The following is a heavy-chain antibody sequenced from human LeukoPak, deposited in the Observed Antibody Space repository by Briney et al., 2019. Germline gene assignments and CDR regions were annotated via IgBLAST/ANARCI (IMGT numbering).Heavy chain of an antibody. V-gene: IGHV1-8*03. CDR1: GYTFTGYD. CDR3: ASGYSSGWKIDY. Sequence: GASVKVSCEASGYTFTGYDINRVRQATGQGLEWMGWMNPNSGNTGYAQKFQGRVTITRNTSISTAYMELSSLRSDDTAVYYCASGYSSGWKIDYWGQGTLVTVSS. J-gene: IGHJ4*02. CDR2: MNPNSGNT. D-gene: IGHD6-19*01.